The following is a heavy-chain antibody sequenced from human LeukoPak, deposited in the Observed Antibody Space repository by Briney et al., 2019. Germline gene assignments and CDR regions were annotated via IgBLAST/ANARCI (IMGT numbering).Heavy chain of an antibody. D-gene: IGHD6-13*01. CDR3: ARIAAAGSPWFDP. V-gene: IGHV4-34*01. CDR1: GGSFSGYY. Sequence: SETLSLTCAVYGGSFSGYYWSWIRQPPGKGLEWIGEINHSGSTNYNPSLKSRVTTSVDTSKNQFSLKLSSVTAADTAVYYCARIAAAGSPWFDPWGQGTLVTVSS. J-gene: IGHJ5*02. CDR2: INHSGST.